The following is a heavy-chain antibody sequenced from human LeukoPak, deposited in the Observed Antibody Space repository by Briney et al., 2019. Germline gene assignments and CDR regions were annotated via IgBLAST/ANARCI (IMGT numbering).Heavy chain of an antibody. D-gene: IGHD3-3*01. CDR1: GVSISSGGYY. Sequence: PSETLSLTCTVSGVSISSGGYYWSWIRQHPGKGLEWIGYIYYSGSTYYNPSLKSRVTISVDTSKNQFSLKLSSVTAADTAVYYCARGQYYDFWSGYYYSTWGQGTLVTVSS. CDR3: ARGQYYDFWSGYYYST. V-gene: IGHV4-31*03. CDR2: IYYSGST. J-gene: IGHJ5*02.